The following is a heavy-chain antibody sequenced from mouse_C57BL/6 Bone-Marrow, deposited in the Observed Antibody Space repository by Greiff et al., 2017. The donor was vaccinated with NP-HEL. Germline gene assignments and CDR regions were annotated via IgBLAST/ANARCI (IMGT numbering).Heavy chain of an antibody. CDR3: ARPYYGSSYGWYFDV. CDR1: GYTFTDYN. CDR2: INPNNGGT. D-gene: IGHD1-1*01. J-gene: IGHJ1*03. V-gene: IGHV1-18*01. Sequence: VQLQQSGPELVKPGASVKIPCKASGYTFTDYNMDWVKQSHGKSLEWIGDINPNNGGTIYNQKFKGKATLTVDKSSSTAYMELRSLTSEDTAVYYCARPYYGSSYGWYFDVWGTGTTVTVSS.